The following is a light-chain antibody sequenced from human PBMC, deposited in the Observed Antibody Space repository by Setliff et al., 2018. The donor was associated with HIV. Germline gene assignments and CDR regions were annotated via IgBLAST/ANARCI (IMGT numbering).Light chain of an antibody. CDR3: CSNTGSNTFV. CDR2: QAT. CDR1: SNDVGRYDL. V-gene: IGLV2-23*01. Sequence: QSALAQPDSVSGSPGQSITISCTGTSNDVGRYDLVSWYQQHTARAPKLIIYQATRRPSGVSNRFSGSKSGNVASLTISGLQAEDDADYYCCSNTGSNTFVFGTGTKVTVL. J-gene: IGLJ1*01.